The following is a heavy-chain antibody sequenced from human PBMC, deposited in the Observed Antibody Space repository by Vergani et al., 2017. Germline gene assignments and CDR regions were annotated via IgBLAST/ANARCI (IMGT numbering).Heavy chain of an antibody. CDR2: IYNSGNG. CDR1: GDSIISRSYY. Sequence: QMQLQESGPGLVKASETLSLTCTVSGDSIISRSYYWGWIRQPPGKGLEWIGSIYNSGNGVSSSSLKSRVTISADTSKNQFSLRLTSVTDADTALYYCASGKYYSDSTSHFRGRYFDVWGRGTLVTVPS. V-gene: IGHV4-39*01. J-gene: IGHJ2*01. CDR3: ASGKYYSDSTSHFRGRYFDV. D-gene: IGHD1-26*01.